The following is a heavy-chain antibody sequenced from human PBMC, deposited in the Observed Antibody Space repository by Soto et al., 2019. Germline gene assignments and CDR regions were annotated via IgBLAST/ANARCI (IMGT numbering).Heavy chain of an antibody. V-gene: IGHV3-33*01. CDR3: VRGRAYGDYIPDF. Sequence: GGSLRLSCAASGFAFSNHGMHWVRQAPGTGLEWVADIWNDGSKKYYADSVKGRFSISRDNSKNTLYLQMNSLRAEDTAVYSCVRGRAYGDYIPDFWGQGTLVTVPS. CDR1: GFAFSNHG. J-gene: IGHJ4*02. CDR2: IWNDGSKK. D-gene: IGHD4-17*01.